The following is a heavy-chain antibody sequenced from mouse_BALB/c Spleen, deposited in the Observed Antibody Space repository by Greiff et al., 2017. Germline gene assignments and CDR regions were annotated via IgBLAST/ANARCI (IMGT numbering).Heavy chain of an antibody. V-gene: IGHV7-3*02. CDR3: ARDYRYYNAMDY. CDR2: IRNKANGYTT. J-gene: IGHJ4*01. D-gene: IGHD2-12*01. Sequence: EVQLVESGGGLVQPGGSLRLSCATSGFTFTDYYMSWVRQPPGKALEWLGFIRNKANGYTTEYSASVKGRFTISRDNSQSILYLQMNTLRAEDSATYYCARDYRYYNAMDYWGQGTSVTVSS. CDR1: GFTFTDYY.